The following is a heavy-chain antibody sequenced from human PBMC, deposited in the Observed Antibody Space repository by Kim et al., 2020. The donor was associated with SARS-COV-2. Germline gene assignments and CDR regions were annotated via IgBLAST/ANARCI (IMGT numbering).Heavy chain of an antibody. Sequence: ADSVKGRCTSSRDNSKNTLYLQMNSLRAEDTAVYYCAKTSPYCGGDCYPYWGQGTLVTVSS. CDR3: AKTSPYCGGDCYPY. V-gene: IGHV3-23*01. D-gene: IGHD2-21*02. J-gene: IGHJ4*02.